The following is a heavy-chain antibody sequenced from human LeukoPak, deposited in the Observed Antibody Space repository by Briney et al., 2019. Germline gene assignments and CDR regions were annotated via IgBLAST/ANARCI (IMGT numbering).Heavy chain of an antibody. J-gene: IGHJ4*02. Sequence: SETLSLTCTVSGGSISSGSYYWGWIRQPPGKGLEWIGSIYYSGSTYYNPSLKSRVTISVDTSKNQFSLKLSSVTAADTAVYYCVRHNGRYSSSRLFDYWGQGTLVTVSS. V-gene: IGHV4-39*01. CDR3: VRHNGRYSSSRLFDY. CDR1: GGSISSGSYY. D-gene: IGHD6-13*01. CDR2: IYYSGST.